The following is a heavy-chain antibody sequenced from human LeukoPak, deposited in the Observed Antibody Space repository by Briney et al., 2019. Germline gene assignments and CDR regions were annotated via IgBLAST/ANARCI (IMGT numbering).Heavy chain of an antibody. CDR1: GFTFSDAW. CDR2: IKSRTYGTT. D-gene: IGHD6-19*01. Sequence: GGSLRLSCAASGFTFSDAWMTWVRQAPGKGLEWVGRIKSRTYGTTDYAAPVKGRFTISRDDSKNTLYLQMNSLRTEDTAVYYCTTLHSWYTSHWYQAAYYFGHWGQGTLVTVSS. V-gene: IGHV3-15*01. CDR3: TTLHSWYTSHWYQAAYYFGH. J-gene: IGHJ4*02.